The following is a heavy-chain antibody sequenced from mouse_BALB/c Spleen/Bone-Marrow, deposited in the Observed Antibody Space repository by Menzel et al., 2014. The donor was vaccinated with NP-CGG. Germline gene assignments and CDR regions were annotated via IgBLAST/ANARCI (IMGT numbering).Heavy chain of an antibody. V-gene: IGHV3-8*02. CDR2: ISYRGST. D-gene: IGHD1-1*01. Sequence: EVKLVESGPSLVKPSQTLSLTCSVTGDSITSGYWNWIRKFPGNKLEYMGYISYRGSTYYNPSLKSRISITRDTSKNQYYLQLNSVTTEDTATYYCARGGGSSYNYAMDYWGQGTSVTVSS. CDR1: GDSITSGY. CDR3: ARGGGSSYNYAMDY. J-gene: IGHJ4*01.